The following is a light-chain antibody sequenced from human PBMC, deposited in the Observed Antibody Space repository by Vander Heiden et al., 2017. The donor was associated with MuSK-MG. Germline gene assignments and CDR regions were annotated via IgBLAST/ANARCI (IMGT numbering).Light chain of an antibody. J-gene: IGLJ1*01. V-gene: IGLV1-44*01. CDR3: AAWDDSLNGYV. Sequence: QSVLTQPPSASGTPGQRVTISCSGSSSNIGSNTVNWYQPLPATAPNLLIYSNNQRPSGVPDRFSGSKSGTSASLAISGLQSEDEADYYCAAWDDSLNGYVFGTGTKVTVL. CDR1: SSNIGSNT. CDR2: SNN.